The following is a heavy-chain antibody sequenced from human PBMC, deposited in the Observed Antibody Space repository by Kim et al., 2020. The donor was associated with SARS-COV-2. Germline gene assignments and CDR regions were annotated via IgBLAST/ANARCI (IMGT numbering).Heavy chain of an antibody. J-gene: IGHJ4*02. V-gene: IGHV3-23*01. D-gene: IGHD4-17*01. Sequence: YDAASGKGPFTISRDNSKTTLYLQMNSLGAEDTAVYYCAISYGGNSLFDYWGQGTLVTVSS. CDR3: AISYGGNSLFDY.